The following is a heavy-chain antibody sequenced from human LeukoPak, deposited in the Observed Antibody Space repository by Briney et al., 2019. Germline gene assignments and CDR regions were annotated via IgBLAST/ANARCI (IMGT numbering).Heavy chain of an antibody. Sequence: GGSLRLSCAASGFSFSSYAMSWVRQAPGKGLEWVSGISHSGGSTYYADTVKGRLTISRDNSKNTLFLQMNSLRGEDTAVYYCAKVNSAWYTDAFDIWGQGAMVTVPS. V-gene: IGHV3-23*01. CDR2: ISHSGGST. J-gene: IGHJ3*02. CDR1: GFSFSSYA. CDR3: AKVNSAWYTDAFDI. D-gene: IGHD6-19*01.